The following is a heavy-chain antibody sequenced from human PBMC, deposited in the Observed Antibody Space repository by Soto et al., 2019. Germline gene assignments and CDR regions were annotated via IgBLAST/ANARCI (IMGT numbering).Heavy chain of an antibody. V-gene: IGHV3-23*01. Sequence: GGSLRLSCAASGFTFSSYAMSWVRQAPGKGLEWVSAISGSGGSTYYADSVKGWFTISRDNSKNTLYLQMNSLRAEDTAVYYCAIPSRYSSGWYRYWGQGTLVTVSS. CDR3: AIPSRYSSGWYRY. J-gene: IGHJ4*02. D-gene: IGHD6-19*01. CDR1: GFTFSSYA. CDR2: ISGSGGST.